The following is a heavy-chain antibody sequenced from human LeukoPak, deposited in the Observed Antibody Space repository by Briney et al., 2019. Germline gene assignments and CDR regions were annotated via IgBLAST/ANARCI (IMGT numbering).Heavy chain of an antibody. D-gene: IGHD4-23*01. CDR3: VKGGGNSRPYFFDY. CDR1: EFTFSRYA. Sequence: PGGSLRLSCSASEFTFSRYAMHWVRPAPGKGLEYVSGISSNEDSVKGRFTISRDNSKNTLYLQMSSLRAEDTAVYYCVKGGGNSRPYFFDYWGQGTLITVSS. J-gene: IGHJ4*02. V-gene: IGHV3-NL1*01. CDR2: ISSNE.